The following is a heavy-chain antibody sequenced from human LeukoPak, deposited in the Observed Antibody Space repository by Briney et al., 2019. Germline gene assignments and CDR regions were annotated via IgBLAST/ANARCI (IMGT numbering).Heavy chain of an antibody. V-gene: IGHV3-30*18. CDR3: AKLQLLRKGFDY. CDR1: GSTFSRYA. CDR2: ISYDGSNK. J-gene: IGHJ4*02. D-gene: IGHD5-18*01. Sequence: GGSLRLSCAASGSTFSRYAMSWVRQAPGKGLEWVAVISYDGSNKYYADSVKGRFTISRDNSKNTLYLQMNSLRAEDTAVYYCAKLQLLRKGFDYWGQGTLVTVSS.